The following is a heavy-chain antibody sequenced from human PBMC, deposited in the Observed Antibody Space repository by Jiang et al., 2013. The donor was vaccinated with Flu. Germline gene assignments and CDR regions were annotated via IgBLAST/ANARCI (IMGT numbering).Heavy chain of an antibody. V-gene: IGHV3-33*01. D-gene: IGHD5-18*01. Sequence: WVAVIWYDGSNKYYADSVKGRFTISRDNSKNTLYLQMNSLRAEDTAVYYCAREGRGDTAMVTWGDAFDIWGQGTMVTVSS. CDR3: AREGRGDTAMVTWGDAFDI. CDR2: IWYDGSNK. J-gene: IGHJ3*02.